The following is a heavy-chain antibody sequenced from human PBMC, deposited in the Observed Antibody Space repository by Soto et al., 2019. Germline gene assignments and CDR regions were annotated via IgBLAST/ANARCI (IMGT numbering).Heavy chain of an antibody. D-gene: IGHD3-3*01. V-gene: IGHV3-53*02. CDR1: GFTVSSNY. J-gene: IGHJ4*02. Sequence: EVQLVETGGGLIQPGGSLRLSCAASGFTVSSNYMSWVRQAPGKGLEWVSVIYSGGSTYYADSVKGRFTISRDNAKSTLYLQIASLRSEDKAVYCCVWGDFSRSSDYWGQVPLVTVS. CDR3: VWGDFSRSSDY. CDR2: IYSGGST.